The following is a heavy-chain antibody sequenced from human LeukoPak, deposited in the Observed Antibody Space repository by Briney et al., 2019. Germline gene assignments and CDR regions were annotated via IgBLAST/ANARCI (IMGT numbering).Heavy chain of an antibody. Sequence: PSETLSLTCTVSGGSISGSYWSWIRQPPGKGLEWIGYFYTSANTNYNPSLKSRVTMSVDTSKNQFSLKLSSVTAADTAVYYCARGLRDEERHYGYYYFDSWGQGALVTVSS. D-gene: IGHD4-17*01. V-gene: IGHV4-4*09. CDR3: ARGLRDEERHYGYYYFDS. CDR1: GGSISGSY. CDR2: FYTSANT. J-gene: IGHJ4*02.